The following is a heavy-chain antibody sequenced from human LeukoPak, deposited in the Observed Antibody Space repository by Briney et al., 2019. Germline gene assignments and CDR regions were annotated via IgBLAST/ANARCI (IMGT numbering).Heavy chain of an antibody. CDR1: GFTFSSYS. CDR3: AKTTNRIYDP. D-gene: IGHD1-14*01. Sequence: PGGSLRLSCAASGFTFSSYSMNWVRQAPGKGLEWVSSISSSSSYIYYADSVKGRFTISRDNSKNTLYLQMNSLRAEDTAVYYCAKTTNRIYDPWGQGTLVTVSS. J-gene: IGHJ5*02. V-gene: IGHV3-21*04. CDR2: ISSSSSYI.